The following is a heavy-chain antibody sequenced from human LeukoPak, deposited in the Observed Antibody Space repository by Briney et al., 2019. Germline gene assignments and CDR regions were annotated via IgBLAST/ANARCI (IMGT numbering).Heavy chain of an antibody. CDR3: ATTLGGSYRYWYFDL. CDR1: GYTLTELS. V-gene: IGHV1-24*01. D-gene: IGHD1-26*01. CDR2: FDPEDGET. Sequence: ASVKVSCKVSGYTLTELSMHWVRQAPGKGREWMGGFDPEDGETIYAQKFQGRVTMTEDTSTDTAYMELSSLRSEDTAVYYCATTLGGSYRYWYFDLWGRGTLVTVSS. J-gene: IGHJ2*01.